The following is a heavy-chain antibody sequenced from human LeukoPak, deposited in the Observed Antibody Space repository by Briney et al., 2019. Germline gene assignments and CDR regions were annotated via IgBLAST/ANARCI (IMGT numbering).Heavy chain of an antibody. CDR3: ARDKDCSGGSCYSPDY. D-gene: IGHD2-15*01. Sequence: SQTLSLTCTVSGGSISSGGYYWSWIRQPPGKGLEWIGYIYHSGSTYYNPSLKSRVTISVDRSKNQFSLKLSSVTAADTAVYYCARDKDCSGGSCYSPDYWGQGTLVTVSS. V-gene: IGHV4-30-2*01. CDR1: GGSISSGGYY. CDR2: IYHSGST. J-gene: IGHJ4*02.